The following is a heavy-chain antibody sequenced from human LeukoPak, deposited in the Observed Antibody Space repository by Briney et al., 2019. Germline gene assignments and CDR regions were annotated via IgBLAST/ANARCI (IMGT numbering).Heavy chain of an antibody. D-gene: IGHD6-6*01. J-gene: IGHJ4*02. Sequence: SETLSLTCAVYGGSFSGYYWSWIRQPPGKGLEWIGEINHSGSTNYNPSLKSRVTTSVDTSKNQFSLKLSSVTAADTAVYYCAREPLRYSSSSVGFDYWGQGTLVTVSS. CDR3: AREPLRYSSSSVGFDY. CDR2: INHSGST. V-gene: IGHV4-34*01. CDR1: GGSFSGYY.